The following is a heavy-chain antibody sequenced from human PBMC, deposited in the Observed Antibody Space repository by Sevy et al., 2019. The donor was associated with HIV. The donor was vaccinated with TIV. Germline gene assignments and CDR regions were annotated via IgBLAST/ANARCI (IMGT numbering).Heavy chain of an antibody. J-gene: IGHJ4*02. CDR3: AKVYKPTSSQYDFDY. D-gene: IGHD1-20*01. Sequence: GGSLRLSCAASGFTFSLYAVTWVRQAPGKGLEWVSTISVGGGSTYYADSVKGRFTISRDNSKNTLYLQMHSLGAGDTAVYYCAKVYKPTSSQYDFDYWGQGTLVTVSS. V-gene: IGHV3-23*01. CDR2: ISVGGGST. CDR1: GFTFSLYA.